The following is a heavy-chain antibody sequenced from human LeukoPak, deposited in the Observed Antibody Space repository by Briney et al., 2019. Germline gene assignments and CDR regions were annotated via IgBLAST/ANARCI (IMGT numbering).Heavy chain of an antibody. J-gene: IGHJ4*02. CDR2: IYYSGST. V-gene: IGHV4-59*01. Sequence: SETLSLTCTVSGGSISSYYWSWIRQPPGKGLEWIGYIYYSGSTNYNPSLKSRVTISVDTSKNQFSLKLSSVTAADTAVYYCARDIVAGIDYWGQGTLVTVPS. CDR1: GGSISSYY. CDR3: ARDIVAGIDY. D-gene: IGHD2-21*01.